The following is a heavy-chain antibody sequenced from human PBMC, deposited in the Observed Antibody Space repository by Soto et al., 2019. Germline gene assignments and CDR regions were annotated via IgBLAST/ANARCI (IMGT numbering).Heavy chain of an antibody. CDR2: IYPSGSI. D-gene: IGHD5-12*01. J-gene: IGHJ4*02. CDR1: GGSISGHA. CDR3: VRGRSYSVYDF. V-gene: IGHV4-4*07. Sequence: LSLTCTVSGGSISGHAWIWVRQPAGRGLEWLGHIYPSGSISYNPSLRSRVTMSLDTSNNQIFLNLTSVTAADTAVFYCVRGRSYSVYDFWGPGTLVTVSS.